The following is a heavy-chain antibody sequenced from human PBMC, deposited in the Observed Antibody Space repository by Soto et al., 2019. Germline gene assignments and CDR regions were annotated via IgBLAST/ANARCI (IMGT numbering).Heavy chain of an antibody. J-gene: IGHJ6*02. Sequence: SETLSLTCTVSGGSVSSGNFYWSWIRQSPGKGLEWIGSIYYSGATNYNPSLESRLTISVDTAKNQLSLDLSSVTAADTAVYYCARAMGDWGTYYYYYGFDVWGQGTTVTVSS. CDR1: GGSVSSGNFY. CDR2: IYYSGAT. D-gene: IGHD3-16*01. V-gene: IGHV4-61*01. CDR3: ARAMGDWGTYYYYYGFDV.